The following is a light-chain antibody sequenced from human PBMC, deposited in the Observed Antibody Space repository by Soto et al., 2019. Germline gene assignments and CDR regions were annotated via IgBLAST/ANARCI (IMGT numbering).Light chain of an antibody. CDR1: QGISVY. J-gene: IGKJ1*01. Sequence: DIQMTQSPSSLSASVGDRVTITCRASQGISVYLAWYQQKPGKVPRLMIYEASTLQSGVPSRFSGSGSGTDFTLTISSQQPEDVATYYCQKYNSAPRTFGQGTKVEIK. CDR2: EAS. V-gene: IGKV1-27*01. CDR3: QKYNSAPRT.